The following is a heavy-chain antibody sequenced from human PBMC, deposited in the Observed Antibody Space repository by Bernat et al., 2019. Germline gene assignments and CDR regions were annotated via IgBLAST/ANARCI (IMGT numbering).Heavy chain of an antibody. CDR1: GYTFTSYY. J-gene: IGHJ6*03. V-gene: IGHV1-18*04. CDR2: ISAYNGHT. Sequence: QVQLVQSGAEVKKPGASVKVSCKASGYTFTSYYINWVRQAPGQGLEWMGWISAYNGHTNYAQKVQGRVTMTTDTSTSTAYMELSSLRSEDTAVYYCARGQGLQGVINYYYMDVWGKGTTVTVSS. CDR3: ARGQGLQGVINYYYMDV. D-gene: IGHD3-10*01.